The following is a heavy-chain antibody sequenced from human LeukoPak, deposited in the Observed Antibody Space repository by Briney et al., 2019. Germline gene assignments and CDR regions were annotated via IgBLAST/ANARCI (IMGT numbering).Heavy chain of an antibody. CDR2: INPYNGNT. CDR3: ARELYGCFEY. D-gene: IGHD3-10*01. Sequence: GSSVNVSYKASGYTFDTYGISWVRPAPGQGPDWMGWINPYNGNTKYDQNFKGRVTMTTDTSKSKAYIEVRSLTSDDTAVYYCARELYGCFEYWGQGTLVTVSS. CDR1: GYTFDTYG. V-gene: IGHV1-18*01. J-gene: IGHJ4*02.